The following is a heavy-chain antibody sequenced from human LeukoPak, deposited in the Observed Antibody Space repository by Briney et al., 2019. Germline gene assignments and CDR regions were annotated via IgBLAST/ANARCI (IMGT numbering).Heavy chain of an antibody. V-gene: IGHV3-30*02. D-gene: IGHD1-26*01. J-gene: IGHJ6*03. CDR2: IRYDGRNK. Sequence: GGSLRLSCAASGFTFSSYGMHWVRQAPGKGLEWVAFIRYDGRNKYYADSVKGRFTISRDNSKNTLYLQMNSLRAEDTAVYYCAKEAYSGSYYHYYYYYYMDVWGKGTTVTISS. CDR1: GFTFSSYG. CDR3: AKEAYSGSYYHYYYYYYMDV.